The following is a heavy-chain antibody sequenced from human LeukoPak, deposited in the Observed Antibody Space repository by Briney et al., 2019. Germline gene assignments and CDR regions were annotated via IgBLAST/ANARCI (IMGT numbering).Heavy chain of an antibody. J-gene: IGHJ4*02. V-gene: IGHV1-8*01. D-gene: IGHD6-13*01. Sequence: WASVKVSCKASGYTFTSYDINWVRQATGQGLEWMGWMNPNSGNTGYAQKFQGRVAMTRDTSTSTVYMELSSLRSEDTAVYYCARRQQLTFDYWGQGTLVTVSS. CDR3: ARRQQLTFDY. CDR2: MNPNSGNT. CDR1: GYTFTSYD.